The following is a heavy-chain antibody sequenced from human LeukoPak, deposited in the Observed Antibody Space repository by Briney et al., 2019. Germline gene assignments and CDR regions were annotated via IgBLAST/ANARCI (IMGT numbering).Heavy chain of an antibody. D-gene: IGHD6-19*01. CDR1: GYTFTGYY. Sequence: ASVKVSCKASGYTFTGYYMHWVRQAPGQGLEWMGWINPNSGGTNYAQKFQGRVTMTRDTSISTAYMELSRLRSDDTAVYYCVRGSGGAVAGIDYWGQGTLVTVSS. V-gene: IGHV1-2*02. CDR2: INPNSGGT. J-gene: IGHJ4*02. CDR3: VRGSGGAVAGIDY.